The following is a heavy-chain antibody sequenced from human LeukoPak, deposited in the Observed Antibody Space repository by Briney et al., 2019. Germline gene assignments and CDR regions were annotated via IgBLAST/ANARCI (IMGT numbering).Heavy chain of an antibody. D-gene: IGHD5-18*01. Sequence: SVKVPCKASGGTFSSYAISWVRQAPGQGLEWMGGIIPIFGTANYAQKFQGRVTITADKSTSTAYMELSSLRAEDTAVYYCAKDMGIQLWLSDYWGQGTLVTVSS. CDR1: GGTFSSYA. CDR3: AKDMGIQLWLSDY. V-gene: IGHV1-69*06. CDR2: IIPIFGTA. J-gene: IGHJ4*02.